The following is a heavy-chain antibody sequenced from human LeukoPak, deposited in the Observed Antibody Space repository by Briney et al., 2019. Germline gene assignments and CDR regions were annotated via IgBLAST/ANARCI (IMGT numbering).Heavy chain of an antibody. CDR2: ISGSGGST. J-gene: IGHJ6*03. D-gene: IGHD3-10*01. Sequence: GGTLRLSCAASGFTFSSYGMSWVRQAPGKGLEWVSAISGSGGSTYYADSVKGRFTISRGNSKNTLYLQMNSLRAEDTAVYYCAKASYGSGSYLDLYYYMDVWGKGTTVTISS. CDR1: GFTFSSYG. V-gene: IGHV3-23*01. CDR3: AKASYGSGSYLDLYYYMDV.